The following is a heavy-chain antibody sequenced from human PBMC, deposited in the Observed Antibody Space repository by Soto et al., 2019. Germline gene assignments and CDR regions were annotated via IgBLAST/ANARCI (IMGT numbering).Heavy chain of an antibody. CDR1: GGTFSSYA. D-gene: IGHD3-22*01. V-gene: IGHV1-69*13. CDR3: ARDQHYYDSSGYVSFVSWFDP. Sequence: VKVSCKASGGTFSSYAISWVRQAPGQGLEWMGGIIPIFGTANYAQKFQGRVTITADESTSTAYMELSSLRSEDTAVYYCARDQHYYDSSGYVSFVSWFDPWGQGTLGTV. CDR2: IIPIFGTA. J-gene: IGHJ5*02.